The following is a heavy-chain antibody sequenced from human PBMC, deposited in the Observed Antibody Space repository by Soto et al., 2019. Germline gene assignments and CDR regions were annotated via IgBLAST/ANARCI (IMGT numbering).Heavy chain of an antibody. D-gene: IGHD1-7*01. J-gene: IGHJ5*02. Sequence: TSETLSLTCTVSGGSIGGYFWSWIRQPPGKGLEWIGCIYDSGTTQYSPSLKRRVTLSVDTSKNQLSLNLTSVTAADTGIYYWAREGRACQLLGWFDPWGQGTPVTVSS. V-gene: IGHV4-59*01. CDR3: AREGRACQLLGWFDP. CDR1: GGSIGGYF. CDR2: IYDSGTT.